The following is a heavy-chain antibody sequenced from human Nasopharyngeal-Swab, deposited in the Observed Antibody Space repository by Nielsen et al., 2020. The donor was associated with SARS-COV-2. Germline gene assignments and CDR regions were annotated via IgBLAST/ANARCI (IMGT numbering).Heavy chain of an antibody. CDR1: GYTFMDFK. Sequence: ASVKVSCKASGYTFMDFKMHWVRQAPGQGLEWMGWINPDPGGTTYAQRFQGWVTMTRDTSISTFYMDLNRLKSDDMAVYYCARLGAAGDFDYWGQGTLVTVSS. D-gene: IGHD6-13*01. J-gene: IGHJ4*02. CDR3: ARLGAAGDFDY. CDR2: INPDPGGT. V-gene: IGHV1-2*04.